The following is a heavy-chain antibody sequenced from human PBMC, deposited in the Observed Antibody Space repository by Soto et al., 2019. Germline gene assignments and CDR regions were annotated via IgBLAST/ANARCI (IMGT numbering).Heavy chain of an antibody. Sequence: EVQLVESGGGLVKPGGSLRLSCAASGFTFSNAWMSWVRQAPGKGLEWVGRIKSKTDGGTTDYAAPVKGRFTISREDSKNTLYLQMNSMKTEDTAVYYCTTIVGGYYCDYWGQGTLVTVSS. CDR3: TTIVGGYYCDY. V-gene: IGHV3-15*01. CDR2: IKSKTDGGTT. D-gene: IGHD3-22*01. J-gene: IGHJ4*02. CDR1: GFTFSNAW.